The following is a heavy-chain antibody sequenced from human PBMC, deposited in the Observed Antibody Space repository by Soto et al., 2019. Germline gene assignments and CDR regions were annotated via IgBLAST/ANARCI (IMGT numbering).Heavy chain of an antibody. D-gene: IGHD3-10*01. CDR1: GGSFSGYY. CDR2: INHSGST. Sequence: QVQLQQWGAGLLKPSETLSLTCAVYGGSFSGYYWSWIRQPPGKGLEWIGEINHSGSTNYNPSLKSRVTLSVDTSKNQFSLKLSSVTAADTAVYFCARGYGRNFHYWGQGTLVTVSS. V-gene: IGHV4-34*01. CDR3: ARGYGRNFHY. J-gene: IGHJ4*02.